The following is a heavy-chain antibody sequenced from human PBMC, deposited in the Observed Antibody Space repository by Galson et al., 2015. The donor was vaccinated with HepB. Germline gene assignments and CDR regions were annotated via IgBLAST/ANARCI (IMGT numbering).Heavy chain of an antibody. CDR3: ASGPAAAGSLQFYYYDMDV. CDR2: IKRKTDGGTT. D-gene: IGHD6-13*01. V-gene: IGHV3-15*01. J-gene: IGHJ6*02. Sequence: SLRLSCGTSGFTFSNAWMTWVRQAPEKGLEWVGRIKRKTDGGTTDYGAPVKGKSTISRDDSKNPVYPQMNSLKTEDTAVYYCASGPAAAGSLQFYYYDMDVWGQGTTVTVSS. CDR1: GFTFSNAW.